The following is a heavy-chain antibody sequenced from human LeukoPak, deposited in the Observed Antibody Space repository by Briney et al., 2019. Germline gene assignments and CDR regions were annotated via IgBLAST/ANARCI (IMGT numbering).Heavy chain of an antibody. V-gene: IGHV4-30-4*01. CDR3: ARETLGASDNWFDP. CDR2: IYYSGST. J-gene: IGHJ5*02. Sequence: SQTLSLTCTVSGGSLSSGDSYWSWIRQPPGKGLEWIGYIYYSGSTYYNPSLKSRVTISVDTSKNQFSLKLSSVTAADTAVYYCARETLGASDNWFDPWGQGTLVTVSS. D-gene: IGHD1-26*01. CDR1: GGSLSSGDSY.